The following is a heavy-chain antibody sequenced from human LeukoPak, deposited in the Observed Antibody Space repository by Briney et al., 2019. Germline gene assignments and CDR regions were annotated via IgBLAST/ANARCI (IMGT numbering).Heavy chain of an antibody. D-gene: IGHD1-26*01. CDR2: INPNSGGT. J-gene: IGHJ6*02. CDR3: ARDGVAAEPREQAVGLDV. Sequence: ASVKVSCKASGYTFTGYYMNWVRQAPGEGLEWMGWINPNSGGTNHAQKFQGRVTMTRDTSISTAYMELSRLRSDDTAVYYCARDGVAAEPREQAVGLDVWGQGTTGTVSS. V-gene: IGHV1-2*02. CDR1: GYTFTGYY.